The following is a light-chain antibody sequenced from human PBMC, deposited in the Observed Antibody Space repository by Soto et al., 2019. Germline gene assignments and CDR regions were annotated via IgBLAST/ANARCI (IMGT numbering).Light chain of an antibody. V-gene: IGKV1-5*03. Sequence: DIQMTQSPVTLSPSVGDRVAITCRASQSIGEWLAWYQHKPGKAPKLLIYRASHLATGVPSRFSGSGSATEFTFTISSLQPDDFATYYCQHYDSYPVTFGQGTNLEI. CDR1: QSIGEW. CDR3: QHYDSYPVT. CDR2: RAS. J-gene: IGKJ2*01.